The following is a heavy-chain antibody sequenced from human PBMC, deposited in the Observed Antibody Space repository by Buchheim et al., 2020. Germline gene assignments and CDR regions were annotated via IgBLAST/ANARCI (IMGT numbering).Heavy chain of an antibody. CDR3: AKIIVTVGPIAYDY. V-gene: IGHV3-30*18. CDR1: GFTSSSYG. J-gene: IGHJ4*02. CDR2: ISYDGSSK. D-gene: IGHD2-15*01. Sequence: QVQLVESGGGVIQPGRSLRLSCAASGFTSSSYGMHWVRQAPGKGLEWLAVISYDGSSKNYGDSVKGRFTISRDNSKNTVYLQMNSLRAEDTAVYYCAKIIVTVGPIAYDYWGQGTL.